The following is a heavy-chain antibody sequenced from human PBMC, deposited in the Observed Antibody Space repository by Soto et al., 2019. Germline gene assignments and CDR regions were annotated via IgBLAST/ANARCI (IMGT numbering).Heavy chain of an antibody. Sequence: TSETLSLTCVVYGGSFSGYYWSWIRQPPGKGLEWIGEINHSGSTNYNPSLKSRVTISVDTSKNQFSLKLSSVTAADTAVYYCARGGYSYGYSFDYWGQGTLVTVSS. CDR2: INHSGST. V-gene: IGHV4-34*01. CDR3: ARGGYSYGYSFDY. CDR1: GGSFSGYY. D-gene: IGHD5-18*01. J-gene: IGHJ4*02.